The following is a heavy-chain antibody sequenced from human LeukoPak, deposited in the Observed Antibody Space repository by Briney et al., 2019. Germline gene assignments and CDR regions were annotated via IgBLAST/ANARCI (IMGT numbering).Heavy chain of an antibody. CDR3: ARDSRESIAVASRGAFDI. J-gene: IGHJ3*02. CDR1: GFTSSSYW. Sequence: GGSLRLSCAASGFTSSSYWMSWVRQAPGKGLEWVANIKQDGSEKYYVDSVKGRFTISRDNAKNSLYLQMNSLRAEDTAVYYCARDSRESIAVASRGAFDIWGQGTTVTVSS. D-gene: IGHD6-19*01. V-gene: IGHV3-7*03. CDR2: IKQDGSEK.